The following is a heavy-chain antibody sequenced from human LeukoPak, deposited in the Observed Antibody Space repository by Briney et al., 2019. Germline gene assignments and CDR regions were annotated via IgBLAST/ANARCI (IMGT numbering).Heavy chain of an antibody. CDR1: GGSISSYY. Sequence: PSETLSLTCTVSGGSISSYYWSWIRQPPGKGLEWIGYIYYSRSTNHNPSLKSRVIISGDTSKNQFSLKLSSVTAADTAVYYCAAYGANWLYFDCWGQGTLVTVSS. J-gene: IGHJ4*02. V-gene: IGHV4-59*03. D-gene: IGHD4/OR15-4a*01. CDR2: IYYSRST. CDR3: AAYGANWLYFDC.